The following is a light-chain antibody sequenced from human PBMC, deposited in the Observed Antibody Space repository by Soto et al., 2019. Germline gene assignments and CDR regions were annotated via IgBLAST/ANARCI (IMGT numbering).Light chain of an antibody. CDR3: QQSYSPLSIS. J-gene: IGKJ5*01. V-gene: IGKV1-39*01. Sequence: DIQMTQSPSSLSASVGDRVTITCRASESISRHLNWYQQKPGKAPNLLIYAASTLQNGVPSRFSGSGSGTDFTLPISSLQPEDFATYYCQQSYSPLSISFGQGTRLEIK. CDR1: ESISRH. CDR2: AAS.